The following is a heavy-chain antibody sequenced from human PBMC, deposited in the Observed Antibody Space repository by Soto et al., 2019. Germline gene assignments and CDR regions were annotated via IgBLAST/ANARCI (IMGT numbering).Heavy chain of an antibody. CDR2: IYWDDEE. D-gene: IGHD4-4*01. CDR1: GFSLSSSGML. J-gene: IGHJ3*01. V-gene: IGHV2-70*04. Sequence: PTQTLTLTGAVSGFSLSSSGMLVTCIRQPPGKALDWLARIYWDDEEYYTTSLKTRLTVSKDTSKNQVVLTMTEMDPLDSCTYYCARILYSGPVRSDAFDVWGQGIMDTVSS. CDR3: ARILYSGPVRSDAFDV.